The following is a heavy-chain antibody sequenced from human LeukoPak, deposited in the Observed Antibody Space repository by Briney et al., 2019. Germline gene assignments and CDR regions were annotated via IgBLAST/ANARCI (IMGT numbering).Heavy chain of an antibody. Sequence: GGSLRLSCAASGFTFSSYEMNWVRQAPGKGLEWVSYISSSGSTIYYADSVKGRFTISRDNAKNSLYLQMNSLRAEGTAVYYCASHKILDYYDSSGYSPFDYWGQGTLVTVSS. V-gene: IGHV3-48*03. CDR1: GFTFSSYE. CDR2: ISSSGSTI. CDR3: ASHKILDYYDSSGYSPFDY. J-gene: IGHJ4*02. D-gene: IGHD3-22*01.